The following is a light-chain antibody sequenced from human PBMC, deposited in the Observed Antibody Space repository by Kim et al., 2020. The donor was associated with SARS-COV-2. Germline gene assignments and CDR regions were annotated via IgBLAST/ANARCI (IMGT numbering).Light chain of an antibody. CDR2: GAS. J-gene: IGKJ2*01. CDR3: QQYGSSPLYT. CDR1: QSVSRNH. V-gene: IGKV3-20*01. Sequence: PGERAPLSCRASQSVSRNHLAWYQQKPGQSPRLLIYGASSRATGIPDRFSGSGSGTDFTLTISTLGPEDFAVYYCQQYGSSPLYTFGQGTKLEI.